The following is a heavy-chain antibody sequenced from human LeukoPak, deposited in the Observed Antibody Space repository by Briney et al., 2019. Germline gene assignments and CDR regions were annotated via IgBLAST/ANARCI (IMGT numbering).Heavy chain of an antibody. V-gene: IGHV7-4-1*02. Sequence: ASVKVSCKASGYTFTSYATNWVRQAPGQGLEWMGWINTNTGNPTYAQGFTGRFVFSLDTSVSTAYLQISSLKAEDTAVYYCARLGTLGIAVAGTVSESDYWGQGTLVTVSS. CDR3: ARLGTLGIAVAGTVSESDY. CDR2: INTNTGNP. D-gene: IGHD6-19*01. J-gene: IGHJ4*02. CDR1: GYTFTSYA.